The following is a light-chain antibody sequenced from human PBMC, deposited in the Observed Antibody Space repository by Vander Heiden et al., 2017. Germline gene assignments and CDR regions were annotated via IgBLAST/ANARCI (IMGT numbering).Light chain of an antibody. J-gene: IGLJ2*01. CDR1: SSDVGSYNL. Sequence: SDLTQPASVSGSPGQSITIHSTGTSSDVGSYNLVSWYQQHPGKAPKLMIYEVSKRPSGVSNRFSGSKSGNTASLTISGLQAEDEADYYCCSYAGSSPVFGGGTKLTVL. CDR2: EVS. V-gene: IGLV2-23*02. CDR3: CSYAGSSPV.